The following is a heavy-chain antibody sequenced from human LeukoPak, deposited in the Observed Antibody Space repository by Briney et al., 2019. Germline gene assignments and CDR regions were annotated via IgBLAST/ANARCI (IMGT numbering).Heavy chain of an antibody. V-gene: IGHV3-53*01. CDR3: ARSLKVGAFMNYFDY. D-gene: IGHD1-26*01. CDR1: GLTVSSNY. CDR2: IYSGGDT. J-gene: IGHJ4*02. Sequence: GGSLRLSCAASGLTVSSNYMSWVRQAPGKGLEWGSTIYSGGDTYYADSVKGRFTISRDYSTNTVYLQMNSLRADDTAVYYCARSLKVGAFMNYFDYWGQGALVTVSS.